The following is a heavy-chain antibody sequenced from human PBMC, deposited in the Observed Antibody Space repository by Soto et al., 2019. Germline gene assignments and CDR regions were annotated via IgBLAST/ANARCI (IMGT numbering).Heavy chain of an antibody. CDR1: GFTFSSYE. V-gene: IGHV3-48*03. CDR2: ISSSGSTI. CDR3: ARDAATITYYYYGMDV. J-gene: IGHJ6*02. D-gene: IGHD5-12*01. Sequence: PGGSLRLSCAASGFTFSSYEMTWVRQAPGKGLEWVSYISSSGSTIYYADSVKGRFTISRDNAKNSLYLQMNSLRAEDTAVYYCARDAATITYYYYGMDVWGQGTTVTVSS.